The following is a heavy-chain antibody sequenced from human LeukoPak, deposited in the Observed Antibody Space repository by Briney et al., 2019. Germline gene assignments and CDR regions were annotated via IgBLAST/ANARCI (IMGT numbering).Heavy chain of an antibody. CDR1: GFTLSIYS. Sequence: GGSLRLSCAASGFTLSIYSMNWVRQAPGKGLEWVSSISSSSSYIYYADSVKGRFTISRDNAKNSLYLQMNSLRAEDTAVYYCARALVPYCSGGSCYYYGMDVWGQGTTVTVSS. CDR3: ARALVPYCSGGSCYYYGMDV. CDR2: ISSSSSYI. V-gene: IGHV3-21*01. J-gene: IGHJ6*02. D-gene: IGHD2-15*01.